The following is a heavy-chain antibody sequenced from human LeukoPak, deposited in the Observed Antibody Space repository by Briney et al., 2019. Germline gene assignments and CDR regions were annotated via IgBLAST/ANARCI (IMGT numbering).Heavy chain of an antibody. CDR1: GYTFTSYG. D-gene: IGHD3-3*01. V-gene: IGHV1-18*01. CDR2: ISAYNGNT. CDR3: ARAVTIFGVVTRFDP. Sequence: ASVKVSCKASGYTFTSYGISWVRQAPGQGLEWMGWISAYNGNTNYAQKLQGRVTMTTDTSTSTAYMELRSLRSDDTAVYYCARAVTIFGVVTRFDPWAREPWSPSPQ. J-gene: IGHJ5*02.